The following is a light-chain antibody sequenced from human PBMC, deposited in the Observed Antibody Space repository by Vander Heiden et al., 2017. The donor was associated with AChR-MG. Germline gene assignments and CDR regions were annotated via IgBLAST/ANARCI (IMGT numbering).Light chain of an antibody. CDR2: DVN. J-gene: IGLJ3*02. CDR3: LSYTTSSALL. Sequence: QSALTPPASVSGSPGQSITIPSTGSGSEIGGYNYVSWYQLHPGGAPKLMIYDVNKRPSGISYRFSGSKSDNTASLTISGLQVEDGAVYYCLSYTTSSALLFGGGTKLTVL. V-gene: IGLV2-14*03. CDR1: GSEIGGYNY.